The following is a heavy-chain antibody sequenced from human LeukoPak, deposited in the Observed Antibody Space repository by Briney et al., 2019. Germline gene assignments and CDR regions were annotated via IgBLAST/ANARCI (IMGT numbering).Heavy chain of an antibody. CDR3: ARSWDARLNFDY. Sequence: GGSLRLSCAASGFIVSSNYMNWVRQAPGKGLEWVSVIYSGGSTYYADSVKGRFTICRDNSKNTVDLQMNDLRAEDTAVYYCARSWDARLNFDYWGQGTLVTVSS. CDR2: IYSGGST. D-gene: IGHD1-26*01. V-gene: IGHV3-66*02. CDR1: GFIVSSNY. J-gene: IGHJ4*02.